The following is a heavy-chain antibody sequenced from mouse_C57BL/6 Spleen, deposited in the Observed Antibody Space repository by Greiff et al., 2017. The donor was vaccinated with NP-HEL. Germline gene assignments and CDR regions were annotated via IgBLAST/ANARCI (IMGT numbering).Heavy chain of an antibody. D-gene: IGHD2-4*01. CDR2: ISDGGSYT. J-gene: IGHJ2*01. CDR1: GFTFSSYA. V-gene: IGHV5-4*03. Sequence: EVMLVESGGGLVKPGGSLKLSCAASGFTFSSYAMSWVRQTPEKRLEWVATISDGGSYTYYPDNVKGRFTISRDNAKNNLYLQMSHLKSEDTAMYYWARGGDYDESYFDYWGQGTTLTVSS. CDR3: ARGGDYDESYFDY.